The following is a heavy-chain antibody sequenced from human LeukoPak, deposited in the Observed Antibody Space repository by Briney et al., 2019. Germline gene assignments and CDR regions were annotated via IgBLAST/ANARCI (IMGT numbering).Heavy chain of an antibody. CDR1: GITFSSYS. CDR3: ARRYGDYVGSFEY. D-gene: IGHD4-17*01. J-gene: IGHJ4*02. CDR2: ISTSSSYI. Sequence: GGSLRLSCAASGITFSSYSMNWVRQAPGKGLEWVSSISTSSSYIYYADSVKGRFTISRDNAKNSLYLQMNSLRAEDTAVYSCARRYGDYVGSFEYWGQGTQVTVSS. V-gene: IGHV3-21*01.